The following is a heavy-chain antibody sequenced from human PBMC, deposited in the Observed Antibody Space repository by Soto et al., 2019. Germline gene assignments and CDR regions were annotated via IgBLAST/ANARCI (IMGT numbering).Heavy chain of an antibody. CDR3: ASLMYYDFWSGYSG. CDR2: IIPMFGTA. D-gene: IGHD3-3*01. V-gene: IGHV1-69*01. CDR1: GGTFSTYT. J-gene: IGHJ4*02. Sequence: QVQLVQSGAEVKKPGSSVKVSCKASGGTFSTYTISWVRQAPGQGLEWMGGIIPMFGTANYAQKFQGRVTITADESTSTAYMELSSLRSEDTAVYYCASLMYYDFWSGYSGWGQGPLVTVSS.